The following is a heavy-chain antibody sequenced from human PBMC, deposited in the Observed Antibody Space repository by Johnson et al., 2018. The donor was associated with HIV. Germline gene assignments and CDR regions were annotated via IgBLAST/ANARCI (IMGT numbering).Heavy chain of an antibody. Sequence: QVQLVESGGGVVQPGRSLRLSCAASGFTFSSYAMHWVRQAPGKGLEWVAVVSYDESNKYYADSVKGRFTISRDNAKNSLYLQMNSLRAEDTAVYYCARVVEVVVSGATGGDAFDIWGQGTMVTVSS. V-gene: IGHV3-30*04. D-gene: IGHD2-15*01. CDR1: GFTFSSYA. CDR3: ARVVEVVVSGATGGDAFDI. CDR2: VSYDESNK. J-gene: IGHJ3*02.